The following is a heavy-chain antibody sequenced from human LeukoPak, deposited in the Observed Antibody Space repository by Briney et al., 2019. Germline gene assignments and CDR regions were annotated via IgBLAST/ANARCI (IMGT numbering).Heavy chain of an antibody. CDR2: INHSGST. D-gene: IGHD2-2*01. V-gene: IGHV4-34*01. CDR3: ARVGGGYCSSTSCYELDY. CDR1: GGSFSGYN. J-gene: IGHJ4*02. Sequence: SETLSLTCAVYGGSFSGYNWSWIRQPPGKGLEWIGEINHSGSTNYNPSLKSRVTISVDTSKNQFSLKLSSVTAADTAVYYCARVGGGYCSSTSCYELDYWGQGTLVTVSS.